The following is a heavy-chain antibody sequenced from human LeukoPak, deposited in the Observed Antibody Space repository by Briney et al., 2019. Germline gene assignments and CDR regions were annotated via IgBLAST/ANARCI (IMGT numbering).Heavy chain of an antibody. Sequence: GASVKVSCKASGYPFTSYYINWVRQAPGQGLEWMGWISVYNGDTNYAQNFQGRVTMTTDTSTDTACMELRSLRYDDTAVYYCARDDLSYTNPNNWFDPWGQGTLVTVSS. CDR2: ISVYNGDT. J-gene: IGHJ5*02. CDR3: ARDDLSYTNPNNWFDP. CDR1: GYPFTSYY. V-gene: IGHV1-18*01. D-gene: IGHD2-2*02.